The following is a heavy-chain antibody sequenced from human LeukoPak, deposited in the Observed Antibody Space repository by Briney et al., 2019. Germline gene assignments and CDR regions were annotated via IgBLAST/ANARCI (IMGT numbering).Heavy chain of an antibody. CDR3: ARGWHRSSCYGPFAG. CDR2: IYHSGST. Sequence: SETLSLTCTVSGYSISSGYYWGWIRQPPGKGLEWIGSIYHSGSTYYNPSLKSRVTISVDTSKNQFSLKLTSVTAADTAVYYCARGWHRSSCYGPFAGWGEGTLVTVSS. J-gene: IGHJ4*02. V-gene: IGHV4-38-2*02. D-gene: IGHD6-13*01. CDR1: GYSISSGYY.